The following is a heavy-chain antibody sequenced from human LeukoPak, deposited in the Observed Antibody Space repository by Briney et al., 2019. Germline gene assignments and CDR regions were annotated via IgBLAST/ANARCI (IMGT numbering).Heavy chain of an antibody. CDR1: GFTFSSYG. D-gene: IGHD3-10*01. CDR3: ARDGPLYYYGSGSYLWFDP. V-gene: IGHV3-33*01. CDR2: IWYDGSNK. J-gene: IGHJ5*02. Sequence: GGSLRLSCAASGFTFSSYGMHWVRQAPGKGLEWVAVIWYDGSNKYCADSVKGRFTISRDNSKNTLYLQMNSLRAEDTAVYYCARDGPLYYYGSGSYLWFDPWGQGTLVTVSS.